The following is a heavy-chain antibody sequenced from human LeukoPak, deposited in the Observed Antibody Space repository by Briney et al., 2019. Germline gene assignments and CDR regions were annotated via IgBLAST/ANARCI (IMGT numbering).Heavy chain of an antibody. J-gene: IGHJ2*01. Sequence: PGGSLRLSCTASGFTFGDYAMSWFRQAPAKGLEWVGVIRSKGFGGTTEYAASVKGRFTISRDDSKSIAYLQMDSMKIEDTAVYYCSKVNSEMATIRDDWYFDLWGRGTLVTVSS. V-gene: IGHV3-49*03. CDR2: IRSKGFGGTT. CDR3: SKVNSEMATIRDDWYFDL. D-gene: IGHD5-24*01. CDR1: GFTFGDYA.